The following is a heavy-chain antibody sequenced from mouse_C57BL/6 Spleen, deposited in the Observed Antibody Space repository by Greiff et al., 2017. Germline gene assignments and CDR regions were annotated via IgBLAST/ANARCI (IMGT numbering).Heavy chain of an antibody. CDR3: ARGAGTSFPHFDY. V-gene: IGHV1-64*01. D-gene: IGHD4-1*01. CDR1: GYTFTSYW. J-gene: IGHJ2*01. CDR2: IHPNSGST. Sequence: QVQLKQPGAELVKPGASVKLSCKASGYTFTSYWMHWVKQRPGQGLEWIGMIHPNSGSTNYNEKFKSKATLTVDKSSSTAYMQLSSLTSEDSAVYYCARGAGTSFPHFDYWGQGTTLTVSS.